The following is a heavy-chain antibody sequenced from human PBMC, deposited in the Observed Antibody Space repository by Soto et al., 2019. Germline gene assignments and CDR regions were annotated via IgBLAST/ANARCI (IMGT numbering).Heavy chain of an antibody. CDR2: IYPGDSDT. Sequence: PGESLKISCKGSGYSFTSYWIGWVRQMPGKGLEWMGIIYPGDSDTRYSPSFQGQVTISADKSISTAYLQWSSLKASDTAMYYCARYQCSSTSCYDDYYYGMDVWGQGTTVTVSS. CDR3: ARYQCSSTSCYDDYYYGMDV. D-gene: IGHD2-2*01. CDR1: GYSFTSYW. J-gene: IGHJ6*02. V-gene: IGHV5-51*01.